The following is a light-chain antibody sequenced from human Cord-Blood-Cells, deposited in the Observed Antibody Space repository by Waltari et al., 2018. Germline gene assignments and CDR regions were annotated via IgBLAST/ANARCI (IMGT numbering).Light chain of an antibody. J-gene: IGLJ3*02. Sequence: QSALTQPRSVSGYPGQSVTISCTGTSSDVGGYNYVSWYQQHPGQAPKLMIYDVSQRPSGVPDRFSGSKSGNTASLTISGLQAEDEADYYCCSYAGSYTWVFGGGTKLTVL. CDR3: CSYAGSYTWV. CDR2: DVS. CDR1: SSDVGGYNY. V-gene: IGLV2-11*01.